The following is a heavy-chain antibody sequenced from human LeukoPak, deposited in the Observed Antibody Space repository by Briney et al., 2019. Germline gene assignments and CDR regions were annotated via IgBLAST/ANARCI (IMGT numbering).Heavy chain of an antibody. Sequence: GGSLRLSCAASGFTFSSYSMNWVRQAPGKGLEWVSSISSSSSYIYYADSVKGRFTISRDNAKNSLYLQMNSLRAEDTAVYYCARGGMLGSRRAAYYYYMDVWGKGTTVTVSS. J-gene: IGHJ6*03. CDR1: GFTFSSYS. CDR2: ISSSSSYI. D-gene: IGHD3-10*02. V-gene: IGHV3-21*01. CDR3: ARGGMLGSRRAAYYYYMDV.